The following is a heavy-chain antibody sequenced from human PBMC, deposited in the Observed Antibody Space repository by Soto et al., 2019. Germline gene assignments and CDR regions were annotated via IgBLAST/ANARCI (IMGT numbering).Heavy chain of an antibody. V-gene: IGHV3-74*01. J-gene: IGHJ4*02. Sequence: EVQLVESGGGLVQPGGSLRLSCAASGFTFSSYWMHWVRQAPGKGLVWVSRINSDGSSTSYADAVKGRFTISRDNAYKTLYLLMISRRQEDKAVDYCGRRGVGGTPSRGQGAPDTDS. CDR2: INSDGSST. CDR3: GRRGVGGTPS. D-gene: IGHD3-10*01. CDR1: GFTFSSYW.